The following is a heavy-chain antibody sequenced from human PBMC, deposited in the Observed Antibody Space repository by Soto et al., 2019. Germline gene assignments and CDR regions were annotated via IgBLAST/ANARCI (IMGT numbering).Heavy chain of an antibody. Sequence: QVQLVESGGGVVQPGRSLTVSCAASGFTFSNYGMHWVRQAPDKGLEWVAVIWYDGSRKYYADSVKGRFTISRDDSKKTLYLEMNRLRVDDTAVYYCVREDSFRGSTAPWGQGTLVTVSS. D-gene: IGHD2-2*01. CDR2: IWYDGSRK. J-gene: IGHJ5*02. CDR1: GFTFSNYG. V-gene: IGHV3-33*01. CDR3: VREDSFRGSTAP.